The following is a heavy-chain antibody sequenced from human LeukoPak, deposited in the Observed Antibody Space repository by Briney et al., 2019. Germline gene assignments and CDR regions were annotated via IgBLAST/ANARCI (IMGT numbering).Heavy chain of an antibody. CDR3: ARGPGYDSSAYYSLPFDY. J-gene: IGHJ4*02. Sequence: RASETLSLACAVYGVSISNYPWNWIRQPPGKGLEWIGYIYFSGSTNYNPSLKSRVTISVDTSKNQFSLELSSVTAADTAVYYCARGPGYDSSAYYSLPFDYWGQGTLVTVSS. CDR2: IYFSGST. CDR1: GVSISNYP. V-gene: IGHV4-59*01. D-gene: IGHD3-22*01.